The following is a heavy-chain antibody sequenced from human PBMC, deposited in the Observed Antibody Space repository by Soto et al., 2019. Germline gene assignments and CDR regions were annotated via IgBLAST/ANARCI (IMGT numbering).Heavy chain of an antibody. Sequence: ASETLSLTCAVSGGSISSGGYSWSWIRQPPGKGLEWIGYIYHSGSTYYNPSLKSRVTISVDRSKNQFSLKLSSVTAADTAVYYCARAGHYGSGSYYNGLNFDYWGQGTLVTVSS. CDR1: GGSISSGGYS. CDR3: ARAGHYGSGSYYNGLNFDY. V-gene: IGHV4-30-2*01. J-gene: IGHJ4*02. CDR2: IYHSGST. D-gene: IGHD3-10*01.